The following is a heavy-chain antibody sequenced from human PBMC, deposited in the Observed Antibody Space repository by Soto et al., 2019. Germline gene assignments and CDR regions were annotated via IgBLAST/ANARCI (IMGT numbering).Heavy chain of an antibody. V-gene: IGHV5-51*01. J-gene: IGHJ4*02. D-gene: IGHD6-13*01. Sequence: GESLKISCKVSGYNCTNYWIAWVRQMPGSALEWMGIIYPSDSDTRYSPSFRGRVIISADKSISTAYLQWGSLKASDTAMYYCARPPGFYAGYSDCWGPGTPVTVST. CDR3: ARPPGFYAGYSDC. CDR1: GYNCTNYW. CDR2: IYPSDSDT.